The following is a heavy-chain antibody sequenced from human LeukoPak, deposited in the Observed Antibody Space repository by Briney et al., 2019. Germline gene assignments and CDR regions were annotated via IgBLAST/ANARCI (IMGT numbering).Heavy chain of an antibody. J-gene: IGHJ4*02. CDR1: GGSFSGYY. D-gene: IGHD5-24*01. CDR2: LKQDGSKK. CDR3: TRVGYIDEGIDY. V-gene: IGHV3-7*04. Sequence: ETLSLTCAVYGGSFSGYYWSWIRQPPGKGLEWVANLKQDGSKKSYVDSVKGRFTISRDNAKNSLYLQMNSLRAEDTAIYYCTRVGYIDEGIDYWGQGTLVTVSS.